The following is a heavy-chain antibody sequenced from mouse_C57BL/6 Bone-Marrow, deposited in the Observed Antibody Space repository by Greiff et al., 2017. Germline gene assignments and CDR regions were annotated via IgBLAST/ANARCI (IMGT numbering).Heavy chain of an antibody. V-gene: IGHV2-6*01. D-gene: IGHD1-1*01. CDR3: DTYYYGSFYAMDY. CDR1: GFSLTSYG. J-gene: IGHJ4*01. CDR2: IWGVGST. Sequence: QVQLKESGPGLVAPSQSLSITCTVSGFSLTSYGVDWVRQSPGKGLEWLGVIWGVGSTNYNSALKSRLSISKDNSKSQVFLKMNSLQTDDTAMYYCDTYYYGSFYAMDYWGQGTSVTVSS.